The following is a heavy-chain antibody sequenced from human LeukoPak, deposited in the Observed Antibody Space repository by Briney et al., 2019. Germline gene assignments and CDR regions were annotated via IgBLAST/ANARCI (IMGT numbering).Heavy chain of an antibody. CDR1: GYTSNSYG. J-gene: IGHJ6*02. CDR3: ARDYDNYGMDV. V-gene: IGHV1-18*01. Sequence: WASVKVSCKASGYTSNSYGITWVRQAPGQGLEWMGWISAYNGNTEYEQKFQGRVTMTTDTSTSTAYMELRSLRSDDTAVYYCARDYDNYGMDVWGQGTTVTVSS. CDR2: ISAYNGNT.